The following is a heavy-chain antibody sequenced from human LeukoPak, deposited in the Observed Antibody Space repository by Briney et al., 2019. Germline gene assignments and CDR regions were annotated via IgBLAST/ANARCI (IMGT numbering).Heavy chain of an antibody. CDR3: ARVLATTYYYYYYMDV. J-gene: IGHJ6*03. V-gene: IGHV3-7*01. CDR2: IKQDGSEK. CDR1: GFTFSRYS. Sequence: GGSMRLSCAASGFTFSRYSMSWVRQAPGKGLEWVANIKQDGSEKYYVDSVKGRFTISRDNAKNSLYLQMNSLRAEDTAVYYCARVLATTYYYYYYMDVWGKGTTVTVSS. D-gene: IGHD5-12*01.